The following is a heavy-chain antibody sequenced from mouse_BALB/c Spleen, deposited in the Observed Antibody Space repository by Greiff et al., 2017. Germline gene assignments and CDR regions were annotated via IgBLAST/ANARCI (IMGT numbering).Heavy chain of an antibody. CDR3: ARHYGSAMDY. CDR2: INPGSGGT. D-gene: IGHD1-1*01. CDR1: GYAFTNYL. Sequence: VQLQQSGAELVRPGTSVKVSCKASGYAFTNYLIEWVKQRPGQGLEWIGVINPGSGGTNYNEKFKGKATLTADKSSSTAYMQLSSLTSDDSAVYFCARHYGSAMDYWGQGTSVTVSS. V-gene: IGHV1-54*01. J-gene: IGHJ4*01.